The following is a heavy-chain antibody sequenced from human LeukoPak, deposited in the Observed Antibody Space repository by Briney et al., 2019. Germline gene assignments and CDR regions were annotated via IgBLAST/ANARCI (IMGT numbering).Heavy chain of an antibody. D-gene: IGHD1-14*01. Sequence: GGSLRLSCAASGFTFSSYWMSWVRQAPGKGLEWVANIKQDGSEKYYVDSVKGRFTISRDNAKNSLYLQMNSLRAEDTAVYYCASLPNRLSHRVYYYMDVWGKGTTVTVSS. CDR3: ASLPNRLSHRVYYYMDV. CDR1: GFTFSSYW. CDR2: IKQDGSEK. J-gene: IGHJ6*03. V-gene: IGHV3-7*01.